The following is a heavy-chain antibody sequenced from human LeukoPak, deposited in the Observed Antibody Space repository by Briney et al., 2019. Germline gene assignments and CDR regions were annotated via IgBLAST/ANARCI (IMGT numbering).Heavy chain of an antibody. D-gene: IGHD2-15*01. CDR3: ARGRYCSGGSCYFFGDY. CDR2: INHSGST. CDR1: GGSFSGYY. Sequence: PSETLSLTCAVYGGSFSGYYWSWIRQPPGKGLEWIGEINHSGSTNYNPSLKSRVTISVDTSKNQFYPKLSSVTAADTAVYYCARGRYCSGGSCYFFGDYWGQGTLVTVSS. J-gene: IGHJ4*02. V-gene: IGHV4-34*01.